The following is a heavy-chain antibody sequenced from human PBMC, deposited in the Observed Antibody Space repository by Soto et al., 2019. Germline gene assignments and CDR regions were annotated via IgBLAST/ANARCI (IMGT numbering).Heavy chain of an antibody. CDR2: IWYDGSNI. J-gene: IGHJ4*02. D-gene: IGHD6-19*01. Sequence: GGSLRLSCAASGFTFSRYGMHWVRQAPGRGLEWVAVIWYDGSNIYYADSVKGRFTISRDNSKDTLDLQMNSLRAEDTAVYYCARDREQWLVGYYFDYWGQGTMVTVSS. CDR3: ARDREQWLVGYYFDY. V-gene: IGHV3-33*01. CDR1: GFTFSRYG.